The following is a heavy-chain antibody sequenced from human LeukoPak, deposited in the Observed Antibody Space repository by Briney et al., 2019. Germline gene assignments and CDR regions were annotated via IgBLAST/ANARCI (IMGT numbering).Heavy chain of an antibody. J-gene: IGHJ6*04. V-gene: IGHV3-53*01. CDR2: ISADGASA. CDR1: GFTVSSNY. Sequence: GGSLRLSCAASGFTVSSNYMSWVRQAPGKGLEWVSAISADGASAYYADSVKGRFTISRDNSKSTLYLEMNSLRADDTAVYYCARADPGSGSYYHVWGKGTTVTISS. CDR3: ARADPGSGSYYHV. D-gene: IGHD3-10*01.